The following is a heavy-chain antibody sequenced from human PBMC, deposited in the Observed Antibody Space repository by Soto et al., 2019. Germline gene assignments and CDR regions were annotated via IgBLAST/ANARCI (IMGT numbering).Heavy chain of an antibody. CDR2: ISGSGDNT. V-gene: IGHV3-23*01. J-gene: IGHJ4*02. Sequence: PSETLSLTCTVSGGSIGSYYWTWVRQAPGKGLEWVSDISGSGDNTYYADSVKGRFTISRDNSKSTLYLQMNSLRAEDTAVYYCAKDMVHCTGTRCARYFEKWGRGTLVTVSS. CDR3: AKDMVHCTGTRCARYFEK. D-gene: IGHD2-8*02. CDR1: GGSIGSYY.